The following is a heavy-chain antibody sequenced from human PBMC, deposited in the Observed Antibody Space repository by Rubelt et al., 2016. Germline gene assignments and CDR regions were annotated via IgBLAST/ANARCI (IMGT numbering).Heavy chain of an antibody. CDR1: GFSLSNARMG. Sequence: QVTLKESGPVLVKPTETLTLTCTVSGFSLSNARMGVSWIRQPPGKALEWLAHIFSNDEKSYSTSLKSRLTISKDTSKSQVVLTMTNMDPVDTATYYCARVRGVSLVGATIPFLRGVGMDVWGQGTTVTVSS. CDR3: ARVRGVSLVGATIPFLRGVGMDV. D-gene: IGHD1-26*01. J-gene: IGHJ6*02. V-gene: IGHV2-26*01. CDR2: IFSNDEK.